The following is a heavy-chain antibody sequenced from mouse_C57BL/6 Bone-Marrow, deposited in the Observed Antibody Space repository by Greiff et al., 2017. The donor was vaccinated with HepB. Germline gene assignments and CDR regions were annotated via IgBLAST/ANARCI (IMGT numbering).Heavy chain of an antibody. CDR3: ARLAITTVVDY. CDR1: GFTFTDYY. Sequence: EVKLVESGGGLVQPGGSLSLSCAASGFTFTDYYMSWVRQPPGKALEWLGFIRNKANCYTTEYSASVKGRFTISRDNSQSILYLQMNALRAEDSATYYCARLAITTVVDYWGQGTTLTVSS. J-gene: IGHJ2*01. D-gene: IGHD1-1*01. V-gene: IGHV7-3*01. CDR2: IRNKANCYTT.